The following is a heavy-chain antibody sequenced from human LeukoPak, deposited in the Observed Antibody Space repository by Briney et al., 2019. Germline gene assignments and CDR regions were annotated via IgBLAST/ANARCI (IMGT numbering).Heavy chain of an antibody. Sequence: GGSLRLSCAASGFTFSDYGVHWVRQAPGKGLEWVAVISYDGSNKYYADSVKGRFTITRDNSKNTLYLQMNSLRAEDTAVYYCAKDPTTYFYDSFDYWGQGSLVTVSS. D-gene: IGHD3-22*01. CDR1: GFTFSDYG. CDR3: AKDPTTYFYDSFDY. CDR2: ISYDGSNK. J-gene: IGHJ4*02. V-gene: IGHV3-30*18.